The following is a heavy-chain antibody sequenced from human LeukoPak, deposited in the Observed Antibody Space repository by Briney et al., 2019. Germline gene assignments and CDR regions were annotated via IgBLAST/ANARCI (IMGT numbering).Heavy chain of an antibody. CDR2: IKQDGSEK. V-gene: IGHV3-7*01. CDR1: GFTFSSYW. CDR3: ARDATTGYCSSTSCYMGAPDY. J-gene: IGHJ4*02. Sequence: PGASLRLSCAASGFTFSSYWMSWVRQAPGKGLEWVANIKQDGSEKYYVDSVKGRFTISRDNAKNSLYLQMNSLRAEDTAVYYCARDATTGYCSSTSCYMGAPDYWGQGTLVTVSS. D-gene: IGHD2-2*02.